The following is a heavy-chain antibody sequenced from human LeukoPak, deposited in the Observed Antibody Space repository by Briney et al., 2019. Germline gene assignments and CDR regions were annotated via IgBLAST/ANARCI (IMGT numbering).Heavy chain of an antibody. CDR3: ARAGGFFSPFGY. J-gene: IGHJ4*02. CDR1: GGSVSSGSYY. D-gene: IGHD3-16*01. Sequence: KLSETLSLTCTVSGGSVSSGSYYWSWIRQPPGKGLEWIGYIYYSGSTNYNPSLKSRVTISVDTSKNQFSLKLSSVTAADTAVYYCARAGGFFSPFGYWGQGTLVTVSS. CDR2: IYYSGST. V-gene: IGHV4-61*01.